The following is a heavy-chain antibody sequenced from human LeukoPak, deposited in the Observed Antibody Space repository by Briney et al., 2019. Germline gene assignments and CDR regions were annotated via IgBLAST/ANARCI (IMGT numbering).Heavy chain of an antibody. Sequence: SETLSLTCAVYGGSFSGYYWSWIRQPPGKGLEWIGEINHSGSTNYNPSLKSRVTISVDTSKNQFSLKLSSVTAADTAVYYCARGQNDYGDYDFDYWGQGTLVTVSS. CDR2: INHSGST. V-gene: IGHV4-34*01. CDR3: ARGQNDYGDYDFDY. J-gene: IGHJ4*02. D-gene: IGHD4-17*01. CDR1: GGSFSGYY.